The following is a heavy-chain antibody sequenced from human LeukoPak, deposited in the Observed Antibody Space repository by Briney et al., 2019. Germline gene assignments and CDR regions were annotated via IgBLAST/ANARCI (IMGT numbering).Heavy chain of an antibody. J-gene: IGHJ4*02. V-gene: IGHV3-23*01. CDR2: ISGSGGST. CDR3: AKAMITFGGVIAARPYYFDY. Sequence: PGGSLRLSCAASGFTFSSYDMSWVRQAPGKGLEWVSAISGSGGSTYYADSVKGRFTISRDNSKNTLYLQMNSLRAEDTAVYYCAKAMITFGGVIAARPYYFDYWGQGTLVTVSS. D-gene: IGHD3-16*02. CDR1: GFTFSSYD.